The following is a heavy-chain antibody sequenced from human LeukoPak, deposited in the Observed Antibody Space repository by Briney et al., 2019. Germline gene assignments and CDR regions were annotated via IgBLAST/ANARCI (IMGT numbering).Heavy chain of an antibody. J-gene: IGHJ4*02. V-gene: IGHV3-23*01. D-gene: IGHD1-26*01. CDR2: LSGSGANT. CDR1: GFXFNNYA. Sequence: PGGSLRLSCVASGFXFNNYAMNWVRLAPGKGLEWLSGLSGSGANTYYADSVKGRFTISRDNSNNTLYLQVDSLRAEDTAVYYCAREQHGRYCFDYWGQGTLVTVSS. CDR3: AREQHGRYCFDY.